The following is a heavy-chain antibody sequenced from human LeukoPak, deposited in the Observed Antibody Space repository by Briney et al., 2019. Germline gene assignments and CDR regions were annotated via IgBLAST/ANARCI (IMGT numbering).Heavy chain of an antibody. CDR3: ARDLDQYNGRFGGFGHDF. CDR1: GYTFINYG. CDR2: ISAYNGNT. V-gene: IGHV1-18*01. Sequence: ASVKVSCKASGYTFINYGINWVRQAPGQGLEWMGWISAYNGNTNYAQSLQGRVTMTTDTSTSTVYMEMRSFTSDDTAVYYCARDLDQYNGRFGGFGHDFWGQGTLVTVSS. D-gene: IGHD3-10*01. J-gene: IGHJ4*02.